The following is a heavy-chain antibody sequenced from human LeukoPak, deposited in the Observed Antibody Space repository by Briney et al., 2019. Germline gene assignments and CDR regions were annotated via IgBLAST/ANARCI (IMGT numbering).Heavy chain of an antibody. D-gene: IGHD2-2*01. CDR3: ARGPCSTSCHRSWYFDY. Sequence: PSETLSLTCAVYGGSFSGYYWTWIRQPPGKGLEWIGEINHSGSTTYKPSLKSRVTISVDMSKNHFSLRLTSVTAADTAVYYCARGPCSTSCHRSWYFDYWGQGTLVTVSS. V-gene: IGHV4-34*01. CDR1: GGSFSGYY. CDR2: INHSGST. J-gene: IGHJ4*02.